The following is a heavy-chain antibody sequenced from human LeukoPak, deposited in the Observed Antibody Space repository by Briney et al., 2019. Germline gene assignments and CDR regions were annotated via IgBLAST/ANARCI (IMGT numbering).Heavy chain of an antibody. CDR1: GFTFSSYG. J-gene: IGHJ4*02. V-gene: IGHV3-33*06. D-gene: IGHD3-10*01. CDR2: IWYDGSNK. CDR3: AKDAYGSGSYFVY. Sequence: GRSLRLSCAASGFTFSSYGMHWVRQAPGKGLEWVAVIWYDGSNKYYADSVRGRFTISRDNSKNTLYLQMNSLRAEDTAVYYCAKDAYGSGSYFVYWGQGTLVTVSS.